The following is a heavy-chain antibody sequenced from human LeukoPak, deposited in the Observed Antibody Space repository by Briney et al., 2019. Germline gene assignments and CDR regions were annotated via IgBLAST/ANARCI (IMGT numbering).Heavy chain of an antibody. CDR3: AKDLRANWGLSDAFDI. V-gene: IGHV3-74*01. Sequence: PGGSLRLSCAASGFTFRTYWMHWVRQAPGKGLVWVSRINGDGSRTTYADSVKGRFTISRDNSKNTLYLQMNSLRAEDTAVYYCAKDLRANWGLSDAFDIWGQGTMVTVSS. D-gene: IGHD7-27*01. CDR1: GFTFRTYW. J-gene: IGHJ3*02. CDR2: INGDGSRT.